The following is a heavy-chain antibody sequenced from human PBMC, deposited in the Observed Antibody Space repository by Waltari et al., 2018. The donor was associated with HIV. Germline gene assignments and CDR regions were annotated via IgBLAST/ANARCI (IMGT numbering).Heavy chain of an antibody. J-gene: IGHJ6*02. V-gene: IGHV3-9*01. CDR1: GFSFADYA. CDR3: AKSDIDYGMDV. D-gene: IGHD2-15*01. CDR2: ITWNSGRT. Sequence: EVQLVESGGGLVQQGRSLRLSCAASGFSFADYAMHWVRQVPGKGLEWVSGITWNSGRTGYADSVKGRFIISRDNAKNSLYLQMNSLRVEDTALYYCAKSDIDYGMDVWGQGTTVTVSS.